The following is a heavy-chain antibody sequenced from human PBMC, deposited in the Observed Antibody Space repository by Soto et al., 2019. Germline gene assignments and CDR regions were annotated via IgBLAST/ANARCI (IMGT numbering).Heavy chain of an antibody. CDR3: ARIRITIFGVVRPWFDP. D-gene: IGHD3-3*01. CDR1: GGSFSGYY. V-gene: IGHV4-34*01. J-gene: IGHJ5*02. CDR2: INHSGST. Sequence: SETLSLTCAVYGGSFSGYYWSWIRQPPGKGLEWIGEINHSGSTNYNPSLKSRVTISVDTSKNQFSLKLSSVTAADTAVYYCARIRITIFGVVRPWFDPWGQGTLVTVSS.